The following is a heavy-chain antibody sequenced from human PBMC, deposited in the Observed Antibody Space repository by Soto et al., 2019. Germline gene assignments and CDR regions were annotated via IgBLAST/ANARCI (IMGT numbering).Heavy chain of an antibody. D-gene: IGHD3-10*01. CDR1: GVTFSSET. CDR3: ATELGENPASPFDA. J-gene: IGHJ4*02. V-gene: IGHV1-69*01. CDR2: IIPLFGTA. Sequence: QVQLVQSGADVKKPGSSVKVSCQASGVTFSSETLGWVRQAPGQGLEWVGGIIPLFGTASYAQKFQGRVTSNAEQSKGTVYMELSSLRSDDTAVYFCATELGENPASPFDAWGQGTLVTVSS.